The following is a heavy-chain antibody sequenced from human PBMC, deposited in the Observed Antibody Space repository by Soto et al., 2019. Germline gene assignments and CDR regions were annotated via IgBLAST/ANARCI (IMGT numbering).Heavy chain of an antibody. CDR1: GGSISSGGYY. J-gene: IGHJ5*02. CDR2: IYYSGST. CDR3: ARDVAAAGTSIDWFDP. Sequence: SETLSLTCTVSGGSISSGGYYWSWIRQHPGKGLEWIGYIYYSGSTYYNPSLKSRVTISVDTSKNQFSLKLSSVTAADTAVYYCARDVAAAGTSIDWFDPWGQGTLVTVSS. D-gene: IGHD6-13*01. V-gene: IGHV4-31*03.